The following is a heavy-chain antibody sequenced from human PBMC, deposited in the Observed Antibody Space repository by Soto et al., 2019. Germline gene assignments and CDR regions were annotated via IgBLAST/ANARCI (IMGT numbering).Heavy chain of an antibody. V-gene: IGHV1-18*01. J-gene: IGHJ4*02. D-gene: IGHD2-15*01. CDR1: GYTFTSYG. Sequence: QVQLVQSGAEVKKPGASVKISCKASGYTFTSYGISWVRQAPGQGLEWMGWISAYNGNTNYAQKLQGRVTMTTDTTTSTASVERRRLRSDDTAVYYCVVAAQPYYFDYWGQGTLVTVSS. CDR2: ISAYNGNT. CDR3: VVAAQPYYFDY.